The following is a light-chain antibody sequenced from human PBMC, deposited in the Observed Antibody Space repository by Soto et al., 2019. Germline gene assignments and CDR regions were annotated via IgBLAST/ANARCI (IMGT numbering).Light chain of an antibody. Sequence: QSALTQPASVSGSPGQSITISCTGTSSDVGGYNYVSWYQQHPGKAPKLMIYEVSNRPSGVSNRFSGSKSGNTASLTISGLQAEDEADYYCSSYTSSSTLVVFGGGPKVTVL. CDR1: SSDVGGYNY. CDR3: SSYTSSSTLVV. V-gene: IGLV2-14*01. CDR2: EVS. J-gene: IGLJ2*01.